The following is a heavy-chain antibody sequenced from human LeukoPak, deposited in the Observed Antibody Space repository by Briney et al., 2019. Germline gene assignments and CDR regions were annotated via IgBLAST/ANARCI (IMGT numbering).Heavy chain of an antibody. CDR2: ISGGGDST. Sequence: GGSLRLSCAASGFIFRNYVMSWVRQAPGKGLEWVAGISGGGDSTYYADSVKGRFSISRDNSKNTLYLQMDSLRAEDTAVYYCARHRGISTRDFEYWGQGTLVTVSS. CDR1: GFIFRNYV. CDR3: ARHRGISTRDFEY. D-gene: IGHD3-16*01. V-gene: IGHV3-23*01. J-gene: IGHJ4*02.